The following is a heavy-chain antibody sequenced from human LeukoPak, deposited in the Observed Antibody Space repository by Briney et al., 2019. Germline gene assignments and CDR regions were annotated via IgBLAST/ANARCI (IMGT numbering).Heavy chain of an antibody. V-gene: IGHV3-30*18. CDR1: GFTFSNYG. Sequence: GRSLRLSCAASGFTFSNYGMHWVRQAPGKGLEWVVVISHDGSNNNYADSVKGRFTISRDNSKNTLYLQMNSLRPEDTAVYYCAKVRVGTAHFDYGGQGPRVPVSS. J-gene: IGHJ4*02. CDR3: AKVRVGTAHFDY. CDR2: ISHDGSNN. D-gene: IGHD2-15*01.